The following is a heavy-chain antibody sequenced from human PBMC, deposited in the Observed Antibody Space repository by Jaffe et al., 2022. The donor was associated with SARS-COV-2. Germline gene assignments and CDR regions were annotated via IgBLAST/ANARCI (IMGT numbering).Heavy chain of an antibody. Sequence: EVQLVESGGGLVQPGGSLRLSCAASGFTFSSYAMSWVRQAPGKGLEWVSAISGSGGSTYYADSVKGRFTISRDNSKNTLYLQMNSLRAEDTAVYYCAKSYSSGSPLPRLDAFDIWGQGTMVTVSS. CDR1: GFTFSSYA. J-gene: IGHJ3*02. CDR2: ISGSGGST. D-gene: IGHD3-22*01. CDR3: AKSYSSGSPLPRLDAFDI. V-gene: IGHV3-23*04.